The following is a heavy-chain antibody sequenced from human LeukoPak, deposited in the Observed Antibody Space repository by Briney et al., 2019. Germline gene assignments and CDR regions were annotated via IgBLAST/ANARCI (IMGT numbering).Heavy chain of an antibody. Sequence: GGSLRLSCAASGFTFSSYGMHWVRQAPGKGLEWVAFIRYDGSNKYYADSVKGRFTISRDNSKNTLYLQMNSLRAEDTAVYYCARGRYDILTGRDMDFDYWGQGTLVTVSS. V-gene: IGHV3-30*02. D-gene: IGHD3-9*01. J-gene: IGHJ4*02. CDR3: ARGRYDILTGRDMDFDY. CDR2: IRYDGSNK. CDR1: GFTFSSYG.